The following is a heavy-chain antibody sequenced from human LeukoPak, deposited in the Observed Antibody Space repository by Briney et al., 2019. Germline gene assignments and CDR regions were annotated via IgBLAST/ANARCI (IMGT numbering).Heavy chain of an antibody. Sequence: PSETLSLTCTVSGGSISSYYWSWIRQPPGKGLEWIGYIYYSGSNNYNPSLKSRVTISVDTSKNQFSLKLSSVTAADTAVYYCASYTDHFQHWGQGTLVTVSS. D-gene: IGHD3-16*01. CDR2: IYYSGSN. J-gene: IGHJ1*01. CDR1: GGSISSYY. V-gene: IGHV4-59*08. CDR3: ASYTDHFQH.